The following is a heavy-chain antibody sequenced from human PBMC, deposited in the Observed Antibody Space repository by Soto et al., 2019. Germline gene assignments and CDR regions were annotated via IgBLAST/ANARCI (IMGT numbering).Heavy chain of an antibody. D-gene: IGHD4-17*01. CDR2: INADNGNT. J-gene: IGHJ4*02. CDR3: ARDGRADNYGDYIDY. CDR1: GYTFTGYY. Sequence: ASVKVSCKASGYTFTGYYMHWVRQAPGQRLEWMGWINADNGNTKYSQNFQGRVTITRDTSASTAYMELSSLRSEDTAVYYCARDGRADNYGDYIDYWGQGTLVTVSS. V-gene: IGHV1-3*01.